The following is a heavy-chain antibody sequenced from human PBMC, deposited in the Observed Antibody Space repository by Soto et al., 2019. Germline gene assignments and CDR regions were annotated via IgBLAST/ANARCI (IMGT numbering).Heavy chain of an antibody. J-gene: IGHJ5*02. CDR2: IYYSGST. CDR1: GGSISSSSYY. V-gene: IGHV4-39*01. CDR3: ARQVPYYYGSGSYYWFDP. Sequence: SETLSLTCTVSGGSISSSSYYWGWIRQPPGKGLEWIGSIYYSGSTYYNPSLKSRVTISVDTPKNQFSLKLSSVTAADTAVYYCARQVPYYYGSGSYYWFDPWGQGTLVTVSS. D-gene: IGHD3-10*01.